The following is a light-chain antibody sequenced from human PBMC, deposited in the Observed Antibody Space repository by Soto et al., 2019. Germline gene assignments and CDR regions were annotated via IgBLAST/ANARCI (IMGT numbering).Light chain of an antibody. CDR2: EVS. Sequence: QSALTQPPSASGSPGQSVTISCTGTSSDVGGYNYVSWYQHHPGKAPKLMIFEVSKRPSGVPDRFSGSKSGNTASLTVSGLQAEDEADYYCSSYAGSNNPYVFGTGTKVTV. V-gene: IGLV2-8*01. CDR3: SSYAGSNNPYV. J-gene: IGLJ1*01. CDR1: SSDVGGYNY.